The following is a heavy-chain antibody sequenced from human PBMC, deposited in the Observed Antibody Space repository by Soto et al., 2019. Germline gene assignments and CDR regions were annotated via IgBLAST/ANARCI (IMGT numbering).Heavy chain of an antibody. Sequence: QVQLVESGGGVVQPGRSLRLSCAASGFTFSSYGMHWVRQAPGKGLEWVAVISYDGSNKYYADSVKGRFTISRDNSKNTLYLQMNSLRAEDTAVYYCAKLGGYDYNFDYWGQGTLVTVSS. CDR2: ISYDGSNK. J-gene: IGHJ4*02. V-gene: IGHV3-30*18. CDR1: GFTFSSYG. CDR3: AKLGGYDYNFDY. D-gene: IGHD5-12*01.